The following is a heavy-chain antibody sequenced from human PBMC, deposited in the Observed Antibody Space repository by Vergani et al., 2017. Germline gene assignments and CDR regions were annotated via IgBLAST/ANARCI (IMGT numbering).Heavy chain of an antibody. J-gene: IGHJ4*02. Sequence: EVQLLESGGGLVQPGGSLRLPCAASGFTFSSYAMSWVRQAPGKGLEWVSAVSGSGGSTYYADSVKGRFTISRDNSKNTLYLQMNSLRAEDTAVYYCAALGVAAASFDYWGQGTLVTVSS. V-gene: IGHV3-23*01. D-gene: IGHD3-16*01. CDR3: AALGVAAASFDY. CDR2: VSGSGGST. CDR1: GFTFSSYA.